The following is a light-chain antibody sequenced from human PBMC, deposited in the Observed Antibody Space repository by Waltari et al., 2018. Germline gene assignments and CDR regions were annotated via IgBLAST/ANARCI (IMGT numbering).Light chain of an antibody. V-gene: IGKV4-1*01. J-gene: IGKJ2*01. CDR3: QQYYSIPPA. CDR1: QSVLYSSNNENY. CDR2: WAS. Sequence: DIVMTQSPDSLAVSLGERATINCKSSQSVLYSSNNENYLAWYQQKPGQPPKLLFYWASARTSGVPDRFRGSGSGTDFTLTISSLQAEDVAVYYCQQYYSIPPAFGQGTKLEIQ.